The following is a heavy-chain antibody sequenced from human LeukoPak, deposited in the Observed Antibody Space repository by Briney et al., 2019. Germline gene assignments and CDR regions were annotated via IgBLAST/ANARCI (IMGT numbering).Heavy chain of an antibody. J-gene: IGHJ4*02. D-gene: IGHD2-8*01. CDR3: ARVYLERLTAGYFDH. CDR1: GFTFSTYA. Sequence: GGSLRLSCAASGFTFSTYAMNWVRQAPGKGLEWVAVISDDGRHNYYADSVKGRFTISRDNSKSTLYLQMNSLRDDDSAAYFCARVYLERLTAGYFDHWGQGTQVTVSP. CDR2: ISDDGRHN. V-gene: IGHV3-30*04.